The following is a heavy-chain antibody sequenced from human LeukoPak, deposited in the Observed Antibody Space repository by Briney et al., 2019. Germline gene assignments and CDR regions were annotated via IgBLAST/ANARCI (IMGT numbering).Heavy chain of an antibody. D-gene: IGHD1-26*01. Sequence: PGGSLRLSCAASGFTFSTYAMSWVRQPPGKGLEWVSAISGAGGTTYYTDSVKGRFTISRDNSKNTLYLQMNSLRAEDTAVYYCAKGVHGTYGGGTFDIWGQGTMVIVSS. V-gene: IGHV3-23*01. J-gene: IGHJ3*02. CDR2: ISGAGGTT. CDR1: GFTFSTYA. CDR3: AKGVHGTYGGGTFDI.